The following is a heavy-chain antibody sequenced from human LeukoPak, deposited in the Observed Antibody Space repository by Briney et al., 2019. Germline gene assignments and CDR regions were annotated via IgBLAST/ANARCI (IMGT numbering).Heavy chain of an antibody. CDR1: GFTVSSNY. D-gene: IGHD3-10*01. V-gene: IGHV3-53*01. CDR3: AKNGGSTTYYYYYYMDV. Sequence: GGSLRLSCAASGFTVSSNYMSWVRQAPGKGLEWVSVIYSGGSTYYADSVKGRFTISRDNSKNTLYLQMNSLRAEDTAVYYCAKNGGSTTYYYYYYMDVWGKGTTVNVSS. CDR2: IYSGGST. J-gene: IGHJ6*03.